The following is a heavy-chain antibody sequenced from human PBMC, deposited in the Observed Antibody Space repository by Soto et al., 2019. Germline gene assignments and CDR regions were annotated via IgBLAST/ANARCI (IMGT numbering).Heavy chain of an antibody. V-gene: IGHV4-38-2*01. J-gene: IGHJ5*02. CDR2: FYYSGST. D-gene: IGHD6-19*01. CDR1: GYSISSSNW. Sequence: SETLSLTCAVSGYSISSSNWWGWIRQPPGKGLEWIGTFYYSGSTNYNPSLESRVTISVDTSKNQFSLKLSSVTAADTAVYYCARHKEQWLTQGDWFDPWGQGTLVTVSS. CDR3: ARHKEQWLTQGDWFDP.